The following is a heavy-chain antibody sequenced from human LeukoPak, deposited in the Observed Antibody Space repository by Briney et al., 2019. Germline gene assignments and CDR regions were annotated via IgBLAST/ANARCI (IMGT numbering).Heavy chain of an antibody. CDR1: GFTVSSNY. J-gene: IGHJ4*02. CDR2: IYSGGST. CDR3: ARFVAAAGAPDYFDY. Sequence: GGSLRLSCAAPGFTVSSNYMSWVRQAPGKGLEWVSVIYSGGSTYYADSVKGRFTISRDNSKNTLYLQMNSLRAEDTAVYYCARFVAAAGAPDYFDYWGQGTLVTVSS. V-gene: IGHV3-66*01. D-gene: IGHD6-13*01.